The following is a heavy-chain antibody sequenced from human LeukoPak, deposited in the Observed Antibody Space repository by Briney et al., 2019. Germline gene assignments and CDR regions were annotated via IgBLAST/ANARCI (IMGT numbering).Heavy chain of an antibody. V-gene: IGHV1-2*02. Sequence: ASVKVSCKTSGYTFSNFGINWVRQAPGQGLEWMGWINPNSGGTNYAQKFQGRVTMTRDTSISTAYMELSRLRSDDTAVYYCARDLGGDYWGQGTLVTVSS. J-gene: IGHJ4*02. CDR3: ARDLGGDY. CDR1: GYTFSNFG. CDR2: INPNSGGT.